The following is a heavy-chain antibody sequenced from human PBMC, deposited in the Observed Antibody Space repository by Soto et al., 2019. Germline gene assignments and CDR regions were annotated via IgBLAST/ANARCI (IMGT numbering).Heavy chain of an antibody. V-gene: IGHV4-28*01. CDR2: IYYSGST. CDR3: ARFSNWKGDWFDP. D-gene: IGHD1-1*01. Sequence: SETLSLTCAVSGYSISSSNWGGWIRQPPGKGLEWIGYIYYSGSTYYNPSLKSRVTMSVDTSKNQFSLKLSSVTAVDTAVYYCARFSNWKGDWFDPCRQRTLVTASS. J-gene: IGHJ5*02. CDR1: GYSISSSNW.